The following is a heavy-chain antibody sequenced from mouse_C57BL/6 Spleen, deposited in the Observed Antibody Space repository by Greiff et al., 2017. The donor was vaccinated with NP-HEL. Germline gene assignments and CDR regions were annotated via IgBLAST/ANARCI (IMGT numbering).Heavy chain of an antibody. CDR3: ARLSNYYAMDY. CDR2: IRNKANGYTT. V-gene: IGHV7-3*01. CDR1: GFTFTDYY. D-gene: IGHD2-5*01. J-gene: IGHJ4*01. Sequence: EVHLVESGGGLVQPGGSLSLSCAASGFTFTDYYMSWVRQPPGKALEWLGFIRNKANGYTTEYSASVKGRFTISRDNSQSILYLQMNALRAEDSATYYCARLSNYYAMDYWGQGTSVTVSS.